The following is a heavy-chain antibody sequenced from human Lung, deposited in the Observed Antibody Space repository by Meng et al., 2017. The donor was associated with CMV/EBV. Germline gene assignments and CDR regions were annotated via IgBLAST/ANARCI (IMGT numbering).Heavy chain of an antibody. D-gene: IGHD4-23*01. Sequence: GGSLRLSCAASGFSFTEYGMHWVRQTPDKGLEWVAFIRMDESDKFYGASVKGRFTISRDMSRKTLFLQMNSLRTDDTGVYYFAKDDPVVAIWGQGTLVTVSS. J-gene: IGHJ4*02. CDR2: IRMDESDK. CDR1: GFSFTEYG. CDR3: AKDDPVVAI. V-gene: IGHV3-30*02.